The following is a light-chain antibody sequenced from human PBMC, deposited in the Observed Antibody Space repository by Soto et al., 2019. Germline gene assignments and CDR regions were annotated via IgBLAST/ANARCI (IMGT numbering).Light chain of an antibody. CDR1: QSVSSSY. J-gene: IGKJ4*01. CDR2: GAS. Sequence: EIVLTQSPGTLSLSPGERATLSFRASQSVSSSYLAWYQQKPGQAPRLLIYGASTRATGVPARFSGTRSGTEFTLTISGLQSEDFAIYYCQHYKTWPLAFGGGTKVDIK. CDR3: QHYKTWPLA. V-gene: IGKV3-15*01.